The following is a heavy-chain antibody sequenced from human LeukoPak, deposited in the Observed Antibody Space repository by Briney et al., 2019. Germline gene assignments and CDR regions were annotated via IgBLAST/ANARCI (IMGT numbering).Heavy chain of an antibody. J-gene: IGHJ4*02. V-gene: IGHV4-34*01. CDR2: INHSGST. D-gene: IGHD3-10*01. CDR3: ARGVSAALWFGEQYYFDY. Sequence: KPSETLSLSCAVYGGSFSGYYWSGIRQPPGKGLEWIGEINHSGSTNYNPSLKSRVTISVDTSKNQFSLKLSSVTAADTAVYYCARGVSAALWFGEQYYFDYWGQGTLVTVSS. CDR1: GGSFSGYY.